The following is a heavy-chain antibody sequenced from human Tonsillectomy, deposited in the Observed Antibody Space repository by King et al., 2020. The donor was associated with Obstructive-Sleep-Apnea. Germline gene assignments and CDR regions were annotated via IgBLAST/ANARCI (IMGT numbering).Heavy chain of an antibody. Sequence: VQLVESGGGLVKPGGSLRLSCAASGFTFSDYYMSWIRQAPGKGLEWVAYISSSGTTIYYADSVKGRLTISRDNAKKSLYLQMNSLRADDTAVFYCARHKAMVRGLVDYWGQGTLVTVSS. CDR1: GFTFSDYY. D-gene: IGHD3-10*01. J-gene: IGHJ4*02. V-gene: IGHV3-11*01. CDR3: ARHKAMVRGLVDY. CDR2: ISSSGTTI.